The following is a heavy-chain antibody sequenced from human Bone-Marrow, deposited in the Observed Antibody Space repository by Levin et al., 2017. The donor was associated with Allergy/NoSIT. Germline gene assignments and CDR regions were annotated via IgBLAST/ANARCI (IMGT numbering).Heavy chain of an antibody. J-gene: IGHJ3*01. Sequence: AGGSLRLSCAASGFTFRAYGMSWVRQPPGRGLEWVSVISESGGMTKYADSVKGRFTVSRDTSDNTVNLQMNSLRADDTAIYYCVKERRIRRTVGYDSFDVWGQGTMVTVSS. CDR3: VKERRIRRTVGYDSFDV. D-gene: IGHD6-25*01. CDR1: GFTFRAYG. V-gene: IGHV3-23*01. CDR2: ISESGGMT.